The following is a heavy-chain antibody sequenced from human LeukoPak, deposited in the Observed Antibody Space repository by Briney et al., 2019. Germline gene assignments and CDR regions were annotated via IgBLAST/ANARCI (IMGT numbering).Heavy chain of an antibody. J-gene: IGHJ4*02. CDR3: ARDLSMKRYYYGSGSPRLGY. CDR1: GYTFTSYG. D-gene: IGHD3-10*01. CDR2: ISTYNGKT. Sequence: ASVKVSCKASGYTFTSYGITWVRQAPGQGLEWMGWISTYNGKTNYAQKLQGRVTMTTDTSTSTAYMELRSLRSDDTAVYYCARDLSMKRYYYGSGSPRLGYWGQGTLVTVSS. V-gene: IGHV1-18*01.